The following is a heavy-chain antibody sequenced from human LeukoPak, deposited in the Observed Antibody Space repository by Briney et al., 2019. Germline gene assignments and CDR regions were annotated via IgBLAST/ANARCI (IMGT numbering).Heavy chain of an antibody. CDR3: AKSSQKKYCSSTSCYKGGGAFDI. V-gene: IGHV3-30*02. J-gene: IGHJ3*02. CDR1: GFTFSNYG. Sequence: GGSLRLSCAASGFTFSNYGMHWVRQAPGKGLEWVAFIRYDGSNKYYADSVKGRFTISRDNSKNTLYLQMNSLRAEDTAVYYCAKSSQKKYCSSTSCYKGGGAFDIWGQGTMVTVSS. CDR2: IRYDGSNK. D-gene: IGHD2-2*02.